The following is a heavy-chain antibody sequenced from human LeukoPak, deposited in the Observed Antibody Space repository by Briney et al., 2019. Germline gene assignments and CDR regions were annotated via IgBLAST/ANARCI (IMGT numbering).Heavy chain of an antibody. CDR3: AREPASYDSSGYYPTHFDY. CDR1: GGSISSYY. CDR2: IYISGST. V-gene: IGHV4-4*07. J-gene: IGHJ4*02. D-gene: IGHD3-22*01. Sequence: SETLSLTCTVSGGSISSYYWSWIRQPAGKGLEWIGRIYISGSTNYNPSLKSRVTMSVDTSKNQFSLKLSSVTAADTAVYYCAREPASYDSSGYYPTHFDYWGQGTLVTVSS.